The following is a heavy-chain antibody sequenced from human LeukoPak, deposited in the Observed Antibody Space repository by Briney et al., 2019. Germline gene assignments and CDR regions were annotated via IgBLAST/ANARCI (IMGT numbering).Heavy chain of an antibody. CDR2: SIPIFGTA. Sequence: ASVKVSCKASGGTFSSYAISWVRQAPGQGLEWRGGSIPIFGTANYAQKVQGRVTITADESTSTAYMELSSLRSEDTAVYYCASRGVVPAAMHYYYGMDVWGKGTTVTVSS. CDR1: GGTFSSYA. V-gene: IGHV1-69*01. D-gene: IGHD2-2*01. J-gene: IGHJ6*04. CDR3: ASRGVVPAAMHYYYGMDV.